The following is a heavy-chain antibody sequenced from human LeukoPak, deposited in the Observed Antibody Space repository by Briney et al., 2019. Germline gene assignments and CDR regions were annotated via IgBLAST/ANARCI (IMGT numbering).Heavy chain of an antibody. Sequence: PSETLSLTCTVSGGSISSHYWSWIRQPPGKGLEWIGYIYYSGSTNYNPSLKSRVTISVDTSKNQFSLKLSSVTAADTAVYYCARAGSGVFDPWGQGTLVTVSS. CDR1: GGSISSHY. CDR3: ARAGSGVFDP. J-gene: IGHJ5*02. V-gene: IGHV4-59*11. D-gene: IGHD6-19*01. CDR2: IYYSGST.